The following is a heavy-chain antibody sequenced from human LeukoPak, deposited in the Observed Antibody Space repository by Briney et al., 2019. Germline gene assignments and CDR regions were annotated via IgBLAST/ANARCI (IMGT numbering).Heavy chain of an antibody. V-gene: IGHV3-23*01. CDR2: ISGSGGGTT. CDR3: AKVLYGSGPYYFDY. CDR1: GFTFSSYV. D-gene: IGHD3-10*01. J-gene: IGHJ4*02. Sequence: GGSLRLSCAASGFTFSSYVMNWVRQAPGKGLEWVSAISGSGGGTTYYADSVKGRFTISRDNSKNTLYLQMNSLRADDTAVYYCAKVLYGSGPYYFDYWGQGTLVTVSS.